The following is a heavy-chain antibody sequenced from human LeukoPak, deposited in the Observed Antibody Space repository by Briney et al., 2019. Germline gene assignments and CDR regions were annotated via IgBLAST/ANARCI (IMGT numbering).Heavy chain of an antibody. CDR1: GYTFTGYY. CDR2: INPDSGGT. Sequence: ASVKVSCKASGYTFTGYYMHWVRQAPGQGLEWMGWINPDSGGTNYAQKFQGRDTMTRDTSITTAYMELSRLTSDDTAVYYCARDLGYSRRYYDFSDWGQRTLVTVSS. V-gene: IGHV1-2*02. CDR3: ARDLGYSRRYYDFSD. J-gene: IGHJ4*02. D-gene: IGHD3-3*01.